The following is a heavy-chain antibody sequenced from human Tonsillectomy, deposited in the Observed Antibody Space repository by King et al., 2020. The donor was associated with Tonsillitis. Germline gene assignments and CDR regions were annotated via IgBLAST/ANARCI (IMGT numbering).Heavy chain of an antibody. CDR3: AKGAPGVVVAGSVAFDY. Sequence: VQLVESGGDLVQPGGSLRLSCAASGFTFSSYAMSWVRQAPGKGLEWVSTISGSGGSTYYADSVKGRFTISRDNSKYTLYLQMNSLRAEDTAVYYCAKGAPGVVVAGSVAFDYWGQGTLVTVSS. D-gene: IGHD6-19*01. J-gene: IGHJ4*02. CDR2: ISGSGGST. V-gene: IGHV3-23*04. CDR1: GFTFSSYA.